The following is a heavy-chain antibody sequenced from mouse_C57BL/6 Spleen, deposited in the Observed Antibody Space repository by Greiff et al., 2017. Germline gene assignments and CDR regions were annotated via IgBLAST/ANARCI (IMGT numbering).Heavy chain of an antibody. CDR2: IHPNSGST. J-gene: IGHJ1*03. D-gene: IGHD2-3*01. V-gene: IGHV1-64*01. CDR1: GYTFTSYW. CDR3: ARALDGYWYFDV. Sequence: QVQLQQSGAELVKPGASVKLSCKASGYTFTSYWMHWVKQRPGQGLEWIGMIHPNSGSTNYNEKFKSKATLTVDKSSSTAYMQLSSLTSEDSAVYYCARALDGYWYFDVWGTGTTVTVSS.